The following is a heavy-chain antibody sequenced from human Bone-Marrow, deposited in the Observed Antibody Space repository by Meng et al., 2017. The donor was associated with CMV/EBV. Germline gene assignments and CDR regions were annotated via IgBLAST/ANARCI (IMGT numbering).Heavy chain of an antibody. V-gene: IGHV3-9*01. Sequence: GGSMRLSCAASGFTFDDYAMHWVRQAPGKGLGWVSGISWNSGSIGYADSVKGRFTISRDNAKNSLFLQMNSLRAEDTAVYYCARDGSGYGYPLGGQGTLVTVSS. CDR2: ISWNSGSI. D-gene: IGHD5-18*01. J-gene: IGHJ4*02. CDR3: ARDGSGYGYPL. CDR1: GFTFDDYA.